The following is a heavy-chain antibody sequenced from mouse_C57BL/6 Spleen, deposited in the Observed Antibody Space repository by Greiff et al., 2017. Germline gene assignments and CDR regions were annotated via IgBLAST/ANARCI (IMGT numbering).Heavy chain of an antibody. CDR1: GFNIKDDY. CDR3: TTIYDGYYKGLDY. D-gene: IGHD2-3*01. CDR2: IDPENGDT. Sequence: EVMLVESGAELVRPGASVKLSCTASGFNIKDDYMHWVKQRPEQGLEWIGWIDPENGDTEYASKFKGKATITEDTSSNTAYLQLSSLTSEDTAVYYCTTIYDGYYKGLDYWGQGTSVTVSS. J-gene: IGHJ4*01. V-gene: IGHV14-4*01.